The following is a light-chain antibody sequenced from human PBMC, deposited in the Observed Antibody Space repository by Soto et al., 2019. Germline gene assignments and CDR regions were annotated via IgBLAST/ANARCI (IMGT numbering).Light chain of an antibody. Sequence: EIVMTQSPATLSVSPGERATLSCRASQSVSSNLAWSQQKPGQAPSLLIYGASTRATGIPARYSGSGYGTEFTLTISSLPSEDFAVYYCQQYNNWPPSYTFGQGTKLEIK. V-gene: IGKV3-15*01. CDR1: QSVSSN. CDR2: GAS. J-gene: IGKJ2*01. CDR3: QQYNNWPPSYT.